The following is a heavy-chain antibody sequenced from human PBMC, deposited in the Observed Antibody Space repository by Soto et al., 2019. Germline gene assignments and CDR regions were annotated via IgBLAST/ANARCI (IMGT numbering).Heavy chain of an antibody. CDR1: GGSISSSTSY. Sequence: PSETLSLTCTVSGGSISSSTSYWGWIRQPPGKGLEWIGIINYSGSTYYSPSLKSRVTISADTSKNQFSLKLSSVTAADTAVYYCARPVNYYYYYMDVWGKGTMVTVSS. CDR2: INYSGST. V-gene: IGHV4-39*01. J-gene: IGHJ6*03. CDR3: ARPVNYYYYYMDV.